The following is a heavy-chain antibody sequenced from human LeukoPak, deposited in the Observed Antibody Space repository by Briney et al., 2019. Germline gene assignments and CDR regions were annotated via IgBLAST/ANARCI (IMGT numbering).Heavy chain of an antibody. CDR3: ARGNNPPYNSYYFMDV. CDR2: IIPLFITP. Sequence: SVKVSCKASGGTFSSYPISWVRQAPGQGLEWMGGIIPLFITPKYAQNFQGRVTITADESTSTAYMELSSLRSDDTAVYYCARGNNPPYNSYYFMDVWGKGTTVTVSS. D-gene: IGHD1/OR15-1a*01. V-gene: IGHV1-69*01. CDR1: GGTFSSYP. J-gene: IGHJ6*03.